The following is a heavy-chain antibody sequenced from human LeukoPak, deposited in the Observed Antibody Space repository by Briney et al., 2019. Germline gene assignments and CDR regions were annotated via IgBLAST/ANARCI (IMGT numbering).Heavy chain of an antibody. D-gene: IGHD3-9*01. J-gene: IGHJ5*02. Sequence: ASVKVSCKASDYSXTSYAINWVRQAPGQGLEWMGGIIPIFGTANYAQKFQGRVTITADESTSTAYMELSSLRSEDTAVYYCARYPPYYDILTGYSNWFDPWGQGTLVTVSS. CDR1: DYSXTSYA. CDR2: IIPIFGTA. V-gene: IGHV1-69*13. CDR3: ARYPPYYDILTGYSNWFDP.